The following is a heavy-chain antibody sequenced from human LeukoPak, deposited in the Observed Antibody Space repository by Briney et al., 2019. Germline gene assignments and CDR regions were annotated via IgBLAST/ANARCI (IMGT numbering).Heavy chain of an antibody. CDR1: GFTFSSYA. J-gene: IGHJ6*02. D-gene: IGHD3-22*01. CDR3: ARTRTYYYDSSGYPTVYYYGMDV. Sequence: PGGSLRLSCAASGFTFSSYAMHWVRQAPGKGLEWVTILSYDGSNKYYADSVKGRFTISRDNSKNTLYLQMNSLRAEDTAVYYCARTRTYYYDSSGYPTVYYYGMDVWGQGTTVTVSS. CDR2: LSYDGSNK. V-gene: IGHV3-30-3*01.